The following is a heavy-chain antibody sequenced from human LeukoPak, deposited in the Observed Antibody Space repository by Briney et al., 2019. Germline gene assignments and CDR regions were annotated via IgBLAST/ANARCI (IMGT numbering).Heavy chain of an antibody. CDR3: AKVPTPLAVAGPFDY. D-gene: IGHD6-19*01. Sequence: GRSLRLSCAASGFTFSSYGMHWVRQAPGKGLEWVAVISYDGSNKYYADSVKGRFTISRDNSKNTLYLQMNSLRAEDTAVYYCAKVPTPLAVAGPFDYWGQGTLVTVSS. V-gene: IGHV3-30*18. CDR2: ISYDGSNK. CDR1: GFTFSSYG. J-gene: IGHJ4*02.